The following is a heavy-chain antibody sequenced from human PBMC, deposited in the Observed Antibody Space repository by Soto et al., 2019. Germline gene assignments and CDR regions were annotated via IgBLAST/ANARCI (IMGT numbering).Heavy chain of an antibody. CDR1: GFTVSSYA. CDR3: AREREGGWLGISHYFDY. Sequence: QVQLVESGGGVVQPGRSLRLSCAASGFTVSSYAMHWVRQAPGKGLEWVAVISYDGSNKYYADSVKGRITISSDNSKNPLYLQMNSLRAEDTAVSYCAREREGGWLGISHYFDYWGQGTLVTVSS. D-gene: IGHD6-19*01. J-gene: IGHJ4*02. CDR2: ISYDGSNK. V-gene: IGHV3-30-3*01.